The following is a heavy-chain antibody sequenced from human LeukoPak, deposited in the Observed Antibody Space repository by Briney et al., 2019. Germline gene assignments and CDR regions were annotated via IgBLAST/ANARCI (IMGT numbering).Heavy chain of an antibody. CDR2: IYYSGST. CDR1: GGSISSHY. CDR3: ARVHPDCSSTSRYTDYYYYYMDV. D-gene: IGHD2-2*02. J-gene: IGHJ6*03. V-gene: IGHV4-59*11. Sequence: SETLSLTCTVSGGSISSHYWSWIRQPPGKGLEWIGYIYYSGSTNYNPSLKSRVTISVDTSKNQFSLKLSSVTAADTAVYYCARVHPDCSSTSRYTDYYYYYMDVWGKGTTVTVSS.